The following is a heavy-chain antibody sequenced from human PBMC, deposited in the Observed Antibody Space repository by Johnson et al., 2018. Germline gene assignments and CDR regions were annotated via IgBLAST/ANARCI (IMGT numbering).Heavy chain of an antibody. CDR1: GFTSSSYG. CDR2: ISSSSSDI. D-gene: IGHD2-8*01. CDR3: ARVAEDIVHGMDV. Sequence: VQLVESGGGLVKPGGSLRLSCAASGFTSSSYGINWVRQAPGKGLEWVSFISSSSSDIYYADSVKGRFTIYRDTAKKSLYLQMNSLRPEDTAVYYGARVAEDIVHGMDVWGQGTTVTVSS. V-gene: IGHV3-21*01. J-gene: IGHJ6*02.